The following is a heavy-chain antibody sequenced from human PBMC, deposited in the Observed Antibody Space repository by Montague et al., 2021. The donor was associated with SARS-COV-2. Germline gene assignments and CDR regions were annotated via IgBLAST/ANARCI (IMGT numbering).Heavy chain of an antibody. J-gene: IGHJ5*01. V-gene: IGHV4-34*01. CDR3: ARGLKSIKMMVVIMTGASNWLDS. CDR2: INQSGST. D-gene: IGHD2-21*01. Sequence: SETLSLTCAVYGGSFSGYDWTWIRQSPGKGLEWIGEINQSGSTKYKPSLKSRVTISVDTSKNQFSLRLTSVTAADTAVYYCARGLKSIKMMVVIMTGASNWLDSWGQGTLVTVSP. CDR1: GGSFSGYD.